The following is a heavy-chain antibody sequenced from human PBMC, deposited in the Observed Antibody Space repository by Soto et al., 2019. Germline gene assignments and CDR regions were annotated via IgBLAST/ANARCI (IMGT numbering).Heavy chain of an antibody. CDR3: AKDNCSGGDCFSRFDC. J-gene: IGHJ4*02. Sequence: HPGGSLRLSFVPAGFIFSNDGMHWVRQAPDKALEWVAVISYDGNKKDYGDSVKGRFTISRDNSKNTLYLQMSSLRTEDTAIYYCAKDNCSGGDCFSRFDCWGQGTQVTVSS. V-gene: IGHV3-30*18. CDR1: GFIFSNDG. D-gene: IGHD2-15*01. CDR2: ISYDGNKK.